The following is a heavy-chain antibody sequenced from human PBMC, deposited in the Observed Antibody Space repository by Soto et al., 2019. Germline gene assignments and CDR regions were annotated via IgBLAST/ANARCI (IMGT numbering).Heavy chain of an antibody. V-gene: IGHV3-23*01. J-gene: IGHJ3*02. D-gene: IGHD2-2*01. CDR2: ISAGGANT. CDR3: AKERYCSAISCYGGFDI. Sequence: GGSLRLSWAAAGFTFSSYAMRWVRQAPGGGLEWVSIISAGGANTAYADSVKGRFTISRDSSKNTLYLQMNSLRAEDTALYYCAKERYCSAISCYGGFDIWGQGTVVTVSS. CDR1: GFTFSSYA.